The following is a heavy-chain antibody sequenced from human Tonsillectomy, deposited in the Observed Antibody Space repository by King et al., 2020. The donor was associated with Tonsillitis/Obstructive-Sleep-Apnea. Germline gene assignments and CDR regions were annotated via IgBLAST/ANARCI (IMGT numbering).Heavy chain of an antibody. CDR1: GYNFTTYW. CDR2: INPADSDT. V-gene: IGHV5-51*01. Sequence: GQLVQSGAELRKPGESLKISCEASGYNFTTYWIGWVRQMPGKGLEWMGIINPADSDTTYSPSFQGQLTISVDKSIATAYLQWSSLKASDTAMYYCARPDAYVWGRYRHPGAFHIWGQGPMVTVSS. J-gene: IGHJ3*02. D-gene: IGHD3-16*02. CDR3: ARPDAYVWGRYRHPGAFHI.